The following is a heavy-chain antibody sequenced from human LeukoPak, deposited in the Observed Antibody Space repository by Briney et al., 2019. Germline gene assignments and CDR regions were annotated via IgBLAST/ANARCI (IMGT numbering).Heavy chain of an antibody. V-gene: IGHV1-2*02. D-gene: IGHD6-19*01. CDR3: AGELADTLRFDY. J-gene: IGHJ4*02. Sequence: ASVKVSCKASGYTFADYYIHWVRQAPGQGLEWVGWMNPNSGDTNYARSFQGRVTMTRDTSISTAYMELSRLRSDDTAVYYCAGELADTLRFDYWGQGTLVTVSS. CDR2: MNPNSGDT. CDR1: GYTFADYY.